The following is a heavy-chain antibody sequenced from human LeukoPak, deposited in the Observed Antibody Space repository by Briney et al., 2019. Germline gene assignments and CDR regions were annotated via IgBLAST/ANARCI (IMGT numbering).Heavy chain of an antibody. D-gene: IGHD1-26*01. V-gene: IGHV3-23*01. Sequence: GGSLRLSCAASGFTFSSYAMSRVRQAPGQGLGWVSAISGSGGSTYYADSVKGRFTISRDNSKNTLYQQMNSLRAEDTAVYYCGWSGAYYYYYYGMDVWGQGTTVTFSS. CDR2: ISGSGGST. J-gene: IGHJ6*02. CDR3: GWSGAYYYYYYGMDV. CDR1: GFTFSSYA.